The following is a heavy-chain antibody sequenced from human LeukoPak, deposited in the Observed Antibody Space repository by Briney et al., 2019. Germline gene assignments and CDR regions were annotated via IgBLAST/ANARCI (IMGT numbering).Heavy chain of an antibody. V-gene: IGHV4-4*07. CDR3: ASSLIWFGELYFFDY. J-gene: IGHJ4*02. CDR2: IYTSGST. Sequence: SETLSLTCTVSGGSISSYYWSWIRQPAGKGLEWIGRIYTSGSTNYNPSLKSRVTMSVDTSKNQFSLKLSSVTAADTAVYYCASSLIWFGELYFFDYWGQGTLVTVSS. CDR1: GGSISSYY. D-gene: IGHD3-10*01.